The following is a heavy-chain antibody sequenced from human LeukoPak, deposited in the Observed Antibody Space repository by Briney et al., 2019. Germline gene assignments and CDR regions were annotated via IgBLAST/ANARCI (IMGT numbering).Heavy chain of an antibody. J-gene: IGHJ4*02. CDR3: ARGSYYYDSSGYIESLGLGYFDY. Sequence: PGGSLRLSCAASGYSFIDYYMSWIRQAPGKGREWVSYISRRGSTIYYADSVKGRFTISRDNATNSLYLKMNRLGAEDTDVYYCARGSYYYDSSGYIESLGLGYFDYWGEGSLVTVSS. CDR1: GYSFIDYY. V-gene: IGHV3-11*01. D-gene: IGHD3-22*01. CDR2: ISRRGSTI.